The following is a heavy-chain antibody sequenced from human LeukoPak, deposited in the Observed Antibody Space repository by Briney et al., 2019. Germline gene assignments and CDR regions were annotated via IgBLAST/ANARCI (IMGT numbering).Heavy chain of an antibody. D-gene: IGHD3-10*01. J-gene: IGHJ4*02. CDR3: ARGSGSCYYWEGELPTPYYFDY. CDR2: IYYSGST. CDR1: GGSISSYY. V-gene: IGHV4-59*01. Sequence: SETLSLTCTVSGGSISSYYWSWIRQPPGKGLEWIGYIYYSGSTNYNPSLKSRVTISVDTSKNQFSPKLSSVTAADTAVYYCARGSGSCYYWEGELPTPYYFDYWGQGTLVTVSS.